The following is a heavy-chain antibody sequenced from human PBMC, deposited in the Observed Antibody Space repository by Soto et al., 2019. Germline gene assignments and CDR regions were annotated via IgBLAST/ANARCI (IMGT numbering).Heavy chain of an antibody. CDR2: IYSGGST. CDR3: ARDRGDCSSVSCYGSFYYGMDV. CDR1: GFIVSSHY. J-gene: IGHJ6*02. Sequence: EVQLVETGGGLVQPGGSLRLSCAASGFIVSSHYMSWVRQAPGKGLEWVSAIYSGGSTYYTDSVEGRFIISRDVSKNILYLQMNSLRADDTAVYYCARDRGDCSSVSCYGSFYYGMDVWGQGTTDIVSS. D-gene: IGHD2-2*01. V-gene: IGHV3-53*02.